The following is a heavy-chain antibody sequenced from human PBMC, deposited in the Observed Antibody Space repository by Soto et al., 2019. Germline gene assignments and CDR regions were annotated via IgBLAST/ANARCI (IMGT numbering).Heavy chain of an antibody. CDR1: GGIFSTYA. V-gene: IGHV1-69*01. CDR3: ARDRDDYGSGNYYNRIYF. CDR2: IIPLFGTP. J-gene: IGHJ4*01. Sequence: QVQLVQSGAEVKKPGSSVKVSCKASGGIFSTYAIGWLRQAPGQGLEWMGGIIPLFGTPNYAQRFQGRVTITADEDTSTAYMALCRLRSDDQAADYCARDRDDYGSGNYYNRIYFWGHATLVTV. D-gene: IGHD3-10*01.